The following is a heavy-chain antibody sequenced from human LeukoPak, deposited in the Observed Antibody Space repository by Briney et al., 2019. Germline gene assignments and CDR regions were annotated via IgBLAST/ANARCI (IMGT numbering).Heavy chain of an antibody. J-gene: IGHJ4*02. D-gene: IGHD6-19*01. CDR2: IYPGDSDT. V-gene: IGHV5-51*01. Sequence: GESLNISCKGSGYSFTTYWIGWVRQMPGKGLEWMGIIYPGDSDTRYGPSFQGQVTISVDKSISTAYLHWSSLKASDTAMYYCARSYNSGWYSPSDYWGQGTLVTVSS. CDR1: GYSFTTYW. CDR3: ARSYNSGWYSPSDY.